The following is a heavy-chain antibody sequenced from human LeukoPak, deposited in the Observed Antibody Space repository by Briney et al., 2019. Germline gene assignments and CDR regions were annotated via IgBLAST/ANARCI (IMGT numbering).Heavy chain of an antibody. CDR3: ARGPQAAPIYYLHFRMDV. V-gene: IGHV1-69*04. CDR1: AYNFISYG. J-gene: IGHJ6*02. D-gene: IGHD2-15*01. CDR2: IIPILGIA. Sequence: SVKVSCKASAYNFISYGISWVRQAPGQGLEWMGRIIPILGIANYAQKFQGRVTITADKSTSTAYMELSSLRSEDTAVYYCARGPQAAPIYYLHFRMDVWGQGTQVTGSS.